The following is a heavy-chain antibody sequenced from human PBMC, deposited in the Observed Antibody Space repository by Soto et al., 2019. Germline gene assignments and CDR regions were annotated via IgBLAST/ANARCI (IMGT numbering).Heavy chain of an antibody. D-gene: IGHD6-19*01. Sequence: EVQLVESGGGLVQPGGSLRLSCAASGFTFSSYWMHWVRQAPGKGLVWVSRINSDGSSTSYADSVKGRFTISRDNAKNTLYPQMNSLRAADTAVYYCAVAVAGPTAIGYWGQGTLVTVSS. V-gene: IGHV3-74*01. CDR2: INSDGSST. CDR1: GFTFSSYW. CDR3: AVAVAGPTAIGY. J-gene: IGHJ4*02.